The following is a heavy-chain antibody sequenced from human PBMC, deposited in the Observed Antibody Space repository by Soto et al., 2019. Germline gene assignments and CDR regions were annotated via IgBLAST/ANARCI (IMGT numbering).Heavy chain of an antibody. Sequence: QVQLVQSGAEVKKPGASVKVSCKASGYTFTGYYMHWVRQAPGQGLEWMGWINPNSGGTNYAQKFQGWVTMTRDTSISTAYMELSRLRSDDTAVYYCARGRDLYCSGGSCYSWFDPWGQGTLVTVSS. V-gene: IGHV1-2*04. D-gene: IGHD2-15*01. CDR3: ARGRDLYCSGGSCYSWFDP. CDR2: INPNSGGT. J-gene: IGHJ5*02. CDR1: GYTFTGYY.